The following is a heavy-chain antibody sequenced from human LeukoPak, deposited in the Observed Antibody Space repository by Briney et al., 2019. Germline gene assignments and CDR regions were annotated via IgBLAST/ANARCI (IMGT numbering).Heavy chain of an antibody. CDR3: ARDHRYAFDN. V-gene: IGHV3-48*04. CDR1: GFTFIDYS. D-gene: IGHD5-12*01. Sequence: PGGSLGLSCAASGFTFIDYSMNWVRQAPGKGLEWISYVGIGSGNTKYADSVKGRFTISGDSAKNSVFLQMNSLRVEDTAVYYCARDHRYAFDNWGQGTLVTVSS. J-gene: IGHJ4*02. CDR2: VGIGSGNT.